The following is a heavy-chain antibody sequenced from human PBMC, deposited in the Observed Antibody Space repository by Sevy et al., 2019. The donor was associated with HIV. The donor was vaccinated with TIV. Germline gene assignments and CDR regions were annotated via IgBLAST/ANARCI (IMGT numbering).Heavy chain of an antibody. CDR3: ARDLPPSATTVAHFDY. J-gene: IGHJ4*02. Sequence: GGSLRLSCTTSVFLFSSYEMNWVRQAPGKGLEWVSSITSRDRDKYYSDSVKGRFTISRDNAKNSLFLQMNSLRAEDTAVYYCARDLPPSATTVAHFDYWGQGTLVTVSS. CDR1: VFLFSSYE. V-gene: IGHV3-48*03. CDR2: ITSRDRDK. D-gene: IGHD4-17*01.